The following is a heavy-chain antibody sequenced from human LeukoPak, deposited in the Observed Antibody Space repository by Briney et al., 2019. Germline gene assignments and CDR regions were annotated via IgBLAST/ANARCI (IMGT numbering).Heavy chain of an antibody. CDR2: ISSSGSTI. J-gene: IGHJ4*02. Sequence: GGSLRLSCAASGFTFSNYEMNWVRQAPGKGLEWVSYISSSGSTIYYADSVKGRFTISRDNSKNTLYLQMNSLRAEDTAVYYCAKAVGNPPYYFDYWGQGTLVTVSS. CDR3: AKAVGNPPYYFDY. V-gene: IGHV3-48*03. CDR1: GFTFSNYE.